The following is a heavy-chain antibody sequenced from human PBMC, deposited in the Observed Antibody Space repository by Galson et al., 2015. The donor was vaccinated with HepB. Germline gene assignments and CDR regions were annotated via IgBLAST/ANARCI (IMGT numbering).Heavy chain of an antibody. Sequence: SVKVSCKVAADTFSNYPLSWVRQAPGQGLEWMGGIIPTFRTPHYSEKFQGRVTITADDSTDTVYMQLRGLSTEDTAIYYCARGPTYCSMDCFDFGFYYYAMDVWGQGTTVIVSS. V-gene: IGHV1-69*13. CDR1: ADTFSNYP. J-gene: IGHJ6*02. CDR3: ARGPTYCSMDCFDFGFYYYAMDV. D-gene: IGHD2-21*01. CDR2: IIPTFRTP.